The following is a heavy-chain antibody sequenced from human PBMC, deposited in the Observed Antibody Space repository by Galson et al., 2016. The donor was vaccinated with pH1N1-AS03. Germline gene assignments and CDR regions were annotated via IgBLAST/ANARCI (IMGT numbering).Heavy chain of an antibody. J-gene: IGHJ2*01. CDR2: FNHRGST. CDR1: GFTFSSYW. D-gene: IGHD3-22*01. V-gene: IGHV4-34*01. CDR3: ARQYYYDVDLDHWYFDL. Sequence: LRLSCAASGFTFSSYWMSWVRQAPGKGLGWIGEFNHRGSTDYNPSLKSRVTISVDTSKKQFSLKLTSVTAADTAVYYCARQYYYDVDLDHWYFDLWGRGTLVTVSS.